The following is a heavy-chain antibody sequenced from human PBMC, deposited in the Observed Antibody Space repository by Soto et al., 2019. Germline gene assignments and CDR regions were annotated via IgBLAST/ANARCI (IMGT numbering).Heavy chain of an antibody. CDR2: MNSDGSTT. CDR3: ATAEVDY. V-gene: IGHV3-74*01. Sequence: GGSLRLSCAASGFTFGNYWMHWVRQAPGKGLEWVSRMNSDGSTTNYADSVKGRFTVPRDNARNTLHLQMNSLRAEDTAVYYCATAEVDYWGPGTLVTVSS. CDR1: GFTFGNYW. J-gene: IGHJ4*02.